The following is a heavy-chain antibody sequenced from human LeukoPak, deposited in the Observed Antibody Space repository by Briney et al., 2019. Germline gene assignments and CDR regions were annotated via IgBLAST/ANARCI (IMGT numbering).Heavy chain of an antibody. CDR1: GFTFGSYG. CDR2: IRYDGSNN. V-gene: IGHV3-30*02. D-gene: IGHD6-19*01. CDR3: AKGRAIAVAGTVDY. Sequence: PGGSLRLSCAASGFTFGSYGMHWVRQAPGKGLEWVAFIRYDGSNNYYADSVKGRFTISRDNSKNTLYLQMNSLRAEDTAVYYCAKGRAIAVAGTVDYWGQGTLVTVSS. J-gene: IGHJ4*02.